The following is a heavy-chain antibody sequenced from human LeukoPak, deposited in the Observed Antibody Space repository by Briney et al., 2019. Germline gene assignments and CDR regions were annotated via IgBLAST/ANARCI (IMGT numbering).Heavy chain of an antibody. CDR3: AKDRFGYSSGEIDY. CDR2: ISGSGGST. CDR1: GGTFSSYA. Sequence: SCKASGGTFSSYAMSWVRQAPGKGLEWVSAISGSGGSTYYADSVKGRFTISRDNSKNTLYLQMNSLRAGDTAVYDCAKDRFGYSSGEIDYWGQGTLVTVSS. J-gene: IGHJ4*02. D-gene: IGHD6-19*01. V-gene: IGHV3-23*01.